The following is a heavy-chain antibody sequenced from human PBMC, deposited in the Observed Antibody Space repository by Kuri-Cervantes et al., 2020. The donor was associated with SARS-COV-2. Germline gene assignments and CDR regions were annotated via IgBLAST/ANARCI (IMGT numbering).Heavy chain of an antibody. CDR3: AREMRMGVAVREVGMDV. D-gene: IGHD2-15*01. Sequence: SCKASGGTFSSYAMHWVRQAPGKGLEWVAVISYDGSNKYYADSVKGRFTISRDNSKNTLYLQMNSLRAEDTAVYYCAREMRMGVAVREVGMDVWGQGTTVTVSS. CDR1: GGTFSSYA. CDR2: ISYDGSNK. J-gene: IGHJ6*02. V-gene: IGHV3-30-3*01.